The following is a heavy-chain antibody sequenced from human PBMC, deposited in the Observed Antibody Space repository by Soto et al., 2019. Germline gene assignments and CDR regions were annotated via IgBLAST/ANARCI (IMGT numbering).Heavy chain of an antibody. CDR3: ARHRASSFYPLGDD. D-gene: IGHD6-13*01. Sequence: EVQLVQSGAEVKKPGESLKISCKGSGDSFRHDWIAWVRQMPGKGLEWMGIIYPGDSDTRYSPSFQGQVTMSVDKSINTAYRQWSSLKASDSAIHYSARHRASSFYPLGDDWGQGTQVTVSS. CDR2: IYPGDSDT. CDR1: GDSFRHDW. V-gene: IGHV5-51*01. J-gene: IGHJ4*02.